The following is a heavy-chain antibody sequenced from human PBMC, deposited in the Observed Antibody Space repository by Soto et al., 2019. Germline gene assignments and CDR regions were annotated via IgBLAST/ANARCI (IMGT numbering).Heavy chain of an antibody. CDR2: IYYSGST. J-gene: IGHJ3*02. CDR3: ARRSRYYDSSGYYGDAFDI. CDR1: GGSISSGGYY. Sequence: PSETLSLTCTVSGGSISSGGYYWSWIRQHPGKGLEWIGYIYYSGSTYYNPSLKSRVTISVDTSKNQFSLKLSSVTAAGTAVYYCARRSRYYDSSGYYGDAFDIWGQGTMVTVSS. V-gene: IGHV4-31*03. D-gene: IGHD3-22*01.